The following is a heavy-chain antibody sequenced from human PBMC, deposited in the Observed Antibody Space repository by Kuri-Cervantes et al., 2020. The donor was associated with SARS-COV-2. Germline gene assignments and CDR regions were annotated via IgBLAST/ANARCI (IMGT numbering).Heavy chain of an antibody. CDR1: GGSISSSSYY. D-gene: IGHD3-10*01. CDR3: AKWGVGPPYYFDY. Sequence: ESLKISCTASGGSISSSSYYWGWIRQPPGKGLEWIGSIYYSGSTYYNPSLKSRVTISVDTSKNQFSLKLSSVTAADTAVYYCAKWGVGPPYYFDYWGQGTLVTVSS. V-gene: IGHV4-39*01. J-gene: IGHJ4*02. CDR2: IYYSGST.